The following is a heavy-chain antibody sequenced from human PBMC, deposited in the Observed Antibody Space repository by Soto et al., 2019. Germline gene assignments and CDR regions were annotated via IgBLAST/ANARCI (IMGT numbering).Heavy chain of an antibody. Sequence: SETLSLTCTVSGGSISSGDYYWSWIRQPPGKGLEWIGYIYYSGSTYYNPSLKSRVTISVDTSKNQFSLKLSSVTAADTAVYYCARDRGSQWLLPHFDYWGQGTLVTVSS. CDR1: GGSISSGDYY. CDR3: ARDRGSQWLLPHFDY. V-gene: IGHV4-30-4*01. D-gene: IGHD3-22*01. CDR2: IYYSGST. J-gene: IGHJ4*02.